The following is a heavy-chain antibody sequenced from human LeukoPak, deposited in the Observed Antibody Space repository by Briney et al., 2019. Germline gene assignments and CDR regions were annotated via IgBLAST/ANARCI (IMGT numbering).Heavy chain of an antibody. CDR1: GYTFTGYY. V-gene: IGHV1-2*02. Sequence: ASVKVSCKASGYTFTGYYMHWVRQAPGQGLEWMGWINPNSGGTNYAQKFQGRVTMTRDTSISTAYMELGRLRSDDTAVYYCAREHIMVRGASFEYFQHWGQGTLVTVSS. CDR2: INPNSGGT. D-gene: IGHD3-10*01. J-gene: IGHJ1*01. CDR3: AREHIMVRGASFEYFQH.